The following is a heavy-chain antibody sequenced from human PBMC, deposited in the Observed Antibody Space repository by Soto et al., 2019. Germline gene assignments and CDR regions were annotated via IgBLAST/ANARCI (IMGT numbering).Heavy chain of an antibody. J-gene: IGHJ4*02. CDR1: GFTFDDYA. V-gene: IGHV3-9*01. CDR3: AKDSSSWTREY. CDR2: ISLNIGII. D-gene: IGHD6-13*01. Sequence: SLRLSCAASGFTFDDYAMHWVRQAPGKGLEWVSGISLNIGIIGYADSVKGRFTISRDNAKNSLYLQMNSLRAEDTALYYCAKDSSSWTREYWGKGKMVIVSA.